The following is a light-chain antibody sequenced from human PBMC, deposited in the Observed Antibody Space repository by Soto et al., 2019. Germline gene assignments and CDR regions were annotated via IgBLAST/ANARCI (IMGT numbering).Light chain of an antibody. CDR2: EVN. CDR1: SSDITDNKY. CDR3: NSYVGSNNYV. J-gene: IGLJ1*01. V-gene: IGLV2-8*01. Sequence: QSSLTQPPSASGGAGQSVTISCTGTSSDITDNKYVSWFQQHPGKAPKVLIYEVNKRPSGVPDRFSGSKSGNTASLTVSGLQADDEADYYCNSYVGSNNYVFGTGTKVTVL.